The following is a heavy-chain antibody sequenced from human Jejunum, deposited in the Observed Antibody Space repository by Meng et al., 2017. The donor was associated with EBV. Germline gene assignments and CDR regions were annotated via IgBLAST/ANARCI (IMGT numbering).Heavy chain of an antibody. V-gene: IGHV4-39*01. CDR1: GGLFSSSDYY. J-gene: IGHJ4*02. CDR3: ARLNYYGSGSYYNHKGGYYFDC. CDR2: IYYSGST. D-gene: IGHD3-10*01. Sequence: QVQIQEWGAGLLKPSETLSLICTVDGGLFSSSDYYWGWVRQPPGKGLEWIGSIYYSGSTYYNPSLKSRVTISVDTSKNQFSLKLSSVTAADTAVYYCARLNYYGSGSYYNHKGGYYFDCWGQGTLVTVSS.